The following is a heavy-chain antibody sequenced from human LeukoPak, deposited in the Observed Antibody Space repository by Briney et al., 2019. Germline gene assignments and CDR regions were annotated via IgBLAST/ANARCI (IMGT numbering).Heavy chain of an antibody. CDR1: GGSISSYY. V-gene: IGHV4-4*07. Sequence: PSETLSLTCTVYGGSISSYYWSWIRQPAGKGLEWIGRIYTSGSTNYNPSLKSRVTMSVDTSKNQFSLKLSSVTAADTAVYYCAREEVRGVTHYYYYGMDVWGQGTTVTVSS. CDR3: AREEVRGVTHYYYYGMDV. J-gene: IGHJ6*02. D-gene: IGHD3-10*01. CDR2: IYTSGST.